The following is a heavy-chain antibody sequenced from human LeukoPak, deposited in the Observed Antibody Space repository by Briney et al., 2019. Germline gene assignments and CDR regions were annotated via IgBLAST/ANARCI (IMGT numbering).Heavy chain of an antibody. CDR2: INSDGSST. CDR1: GFTFSSYW. Sequence: PGGSLRLSCAASGFTFSSYWMHWVRQAPGKGLVWVSRINSDGSSTSYADSVKGRFTISRDNAKNTLYLQMNSLRAEDTAVSYCAREYCTNGVCYTVGSYYYYYYGMDVWGQGTTVTVSS. V-gene: IGHV3-74*01. CDR3: AREYCTNGVCYTVGSYYYYYYGMDV. D-gene: IGHD2-8*01. J-gene: IGHJ6*02.